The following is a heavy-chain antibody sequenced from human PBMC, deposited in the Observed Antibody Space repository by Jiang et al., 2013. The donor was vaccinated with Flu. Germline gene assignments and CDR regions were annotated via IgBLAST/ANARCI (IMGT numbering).Heavy chain of an antibody. D-gene: IGHD7-27*01. J-gene: IGHJ2*01. Sequence: WIATIHHSGITFYNPFLKSRVTISADTSKNQFSLKLSSVTAADTAVYYCARVADWGSIRGYFDLWGRGTLVTVSS. V-gene: IGHV4-38-2*02. CDR3: ARVADWGSIRGYFDL. CDR2: IHHSGIT.